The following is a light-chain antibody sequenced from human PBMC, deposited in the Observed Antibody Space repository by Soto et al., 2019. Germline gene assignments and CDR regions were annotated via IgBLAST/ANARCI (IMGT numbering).Light chain of an antibody. CDR1: SSDVGGYKY. CDR2: EVS. J-gene: IGLJ2*01. V-gene: IGLV2-8*01. CDR3: CSYAGSNNLV. Sequence: QSALTQPPSASGSPGQSVTISCTGTSSDVGGYKYVSWYQQHPGKAPKLMIFEVSKRPSGVPDRFSGSKSGNTASLTVSGLQPEDEADYYCCSYAGSNNLVFGGGTKLTVL.